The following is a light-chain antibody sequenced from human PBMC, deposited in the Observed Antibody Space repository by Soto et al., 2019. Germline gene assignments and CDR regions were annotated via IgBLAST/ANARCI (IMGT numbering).Light chain of an antibody. CDR3: QVYGSSSKT. Sequence: EIVLTQSPGTLSLSPGERATLSCRASQSITGNLTWYQQKPGQAPRLLIYGVSTGATGIPDRFSGSGSGTDFTLTISRLEPEDFAVYFCQVYGSSSKTFGQGTKVDIK. V-gene: IGKV3-20*01. CDR2: GVS. CDR1: QSITGN. J-gene: IGKJ1*01.